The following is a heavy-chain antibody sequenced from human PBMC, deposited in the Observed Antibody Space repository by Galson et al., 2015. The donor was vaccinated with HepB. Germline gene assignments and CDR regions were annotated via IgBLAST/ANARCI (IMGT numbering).Heavy chain of an antibody. CDR2: ISAYNGDT. D-gene: IGHD7-27*01. CDR1: GYTFTTYG. CDR3: ARPNWGRYYFGY. Sequence: SVKVSCKASGYTFTTYGINWVRQAPGQGLEWMGWISAYNGDTNYAQKFQGRVTMTTDTSTSTAYMELRSLRSDDTAVYYCARPNWGRYYFGYWGQGTLVTVSS. J-gene: IGHJ4*02. V-gene: IGHV1-18*01.